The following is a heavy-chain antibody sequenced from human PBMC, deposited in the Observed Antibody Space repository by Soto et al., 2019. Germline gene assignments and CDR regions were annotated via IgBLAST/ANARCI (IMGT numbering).Heavy chain of an antibody. V-gene: IGHV4-34*01. CDR3: ARVDIVVVPAAQCMDV. J-gene: IGHJ6*02. CDR1: GGSFRGYY. Sequence: PSETLSLTCAVYGGSFRGYYWSWIRQPPGKGLEWIGEINHSGSTNYNPSLKSRVTISVDTSKNQFSLKLSSVTAADTAVYYCARVDIVVVPAAQCMDVWGQGTTVTVSS. D-gene: IGHD2-2*03. CDR2: INHSGST.